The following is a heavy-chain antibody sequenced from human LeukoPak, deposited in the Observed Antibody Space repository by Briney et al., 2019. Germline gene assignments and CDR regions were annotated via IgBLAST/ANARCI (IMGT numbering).Heavy chain of an antibody. D-gene: IGHD6-25*01. V-gene: IGHV1-69*13. CDR3: ARAPPTHRLYYYYYMDV. CDR2: VIPIFGTA. Sequence: ASVKVSCKASGGTFSSYAISWVRQAPGQGLEWMGGVIPIFGTANYAQKFQGRVTITADESTSTAYMELSSLRSEDTAVYYCARAPPTHRLYYYYYMDVWGKGTTVTVSS. J-gene: IGHJ6*03. CDR1: GGTFSSYA.